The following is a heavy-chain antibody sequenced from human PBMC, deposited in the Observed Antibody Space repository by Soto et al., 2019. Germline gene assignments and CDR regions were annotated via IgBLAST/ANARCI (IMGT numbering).Heavy chain of an antibody. J-gene: IGHJ6*03. CDR2: ISSSSSYI. V-gene: IGHV3-21*01. Sequence: GGSLRLSCAASGFTFSSYSMNWVRQAPGKGLEWVSSISSSSSYIYYADSVKGRFTISRDNAKNSLYLQMNSLRAEDTAVYYCARNYDFWSGYYPKVYYYYYMDVWGKGTTVTVSS. CDR1: GFTFSSYS. CDR3: ARNYDFWSGYYPKVYYYYYMDV. D-gene: IGHD3-3*01.